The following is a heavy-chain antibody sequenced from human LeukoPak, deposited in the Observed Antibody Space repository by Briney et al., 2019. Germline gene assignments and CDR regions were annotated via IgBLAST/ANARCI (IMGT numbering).Heavy chain of an antibody. CDR1: GGTFSSYA. Sequence: ASVEVSCKASGGTFSSYAISWVRQAPGQGLEWMGRIIPILGIANYAQKFQGRVTITADKSTSTAYMELSSLRSEDTAVYYCARGGIAVAGSFFDYWGQGTLVTVSS. CDR2: IIPILGIA. J-gene: IGHJ4*02. CDR3: ARGGIAVAGSFFDY. D-gene: IGHD6-19*01. V-gene: IGHV1-69*04.